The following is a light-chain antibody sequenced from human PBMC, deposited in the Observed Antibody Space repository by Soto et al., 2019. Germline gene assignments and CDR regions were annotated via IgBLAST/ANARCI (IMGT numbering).Light chain of an antibody. V-gene: IGKV3-20*01. J-gene: IGKJ3*01. CDR3: QQYGSSPLLS. CDR2: GTS. Sequence: EIVLTQSPGTMSLSPGERATLPCRASQSISRSYLAWYQQKPGQAPRLLIYGTSSRATGVPDRFSGSGSGTDFTLTISRLEPEDFAVYYCQQYGSSPLLSFGPGTKVDIK. CDR1: QSISRSY.